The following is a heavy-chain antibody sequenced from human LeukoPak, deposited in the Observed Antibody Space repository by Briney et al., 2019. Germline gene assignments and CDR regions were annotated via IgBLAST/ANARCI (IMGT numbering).Heavy chain of an antibody. D-gene: IGHD3-22*01. CDR1: GGSFSGYY. CDR3: ARAYDSSGYCFDA. V-gene: IGHV4-34*01. Sequence: NPSETLSLTCAVYGGSFSGYYWSWIRQPPGKGLEWIGEINLSGSTKYNPALKSRVTISVDTSKNRFSLKLSSVTAADTAVYYCARAYDSSGYCFDAWGQGTLVTVSS. CDR2: INLSGST. J-gene: IGHJ4*02.